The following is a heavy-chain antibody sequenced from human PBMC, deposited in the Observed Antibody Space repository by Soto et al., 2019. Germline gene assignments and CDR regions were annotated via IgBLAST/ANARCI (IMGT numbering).Heavy chain of an antibody. CDR3: ARQNHAISGAVPTLDYYYYGLDV. Sequence: PGESLKISCKGSGYSFTSYWISWVRQMPGKGLEWMGRIDPSDSYTNYSPSFQGHVTISADKSISTAYLQWSSLKASDTAMYYCARQNHAISGAVPTLDYYYYGLDVWGQGTTVTVSS. CDR2: IDPSDSYT. CDR1: GYSFTSYW. J-gene: IGHJ6*02. D-gene: IGHD3-3*01. V-gene: IGHV5-10-1*01.